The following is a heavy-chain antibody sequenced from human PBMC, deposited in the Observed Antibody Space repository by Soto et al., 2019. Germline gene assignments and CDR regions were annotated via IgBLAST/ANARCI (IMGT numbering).Heavy chain of an antibody. J-gene: IGHJ6*02. CDR3: SAKKLKGYSYGMDV. CDR2: ISGSGGST. CDR1: GFTFSSYA. V-gene: IGHV3-23*01. Sequence: GGSLRLSCAASGFTFSSYAMSWVRQAPGKGLEWVSAISGSGGSTYYADSVKGRFTISRDNSKNTLYLQMNSLRAEDTAVYYCSAKKLKGYSYGMDVWGQGTTVTVSS.